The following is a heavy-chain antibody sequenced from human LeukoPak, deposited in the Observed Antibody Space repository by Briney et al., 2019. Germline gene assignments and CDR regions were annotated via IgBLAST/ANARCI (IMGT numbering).Heavy chain of an antibody. V-gene: IGHV4-59*01. CDR2: IYYSGST. J-gene: IGHJ4*02. Sequence: SETLSLTCTVSGGSISSYYWSWIRQPPGKGLEWIGYIYYSGSTNYNPSLKSRVTISVDTSKNQFSLKLSSVTAADTAVYYCARGRGVGATTWGQGTLVTVSS. CDR1: GGSISSYY. D-gene: IGHD1-26*01. CDR3: ARGRGVGATT.